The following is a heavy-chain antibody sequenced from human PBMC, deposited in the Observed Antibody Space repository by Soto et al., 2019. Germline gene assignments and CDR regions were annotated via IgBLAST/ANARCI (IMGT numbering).Heavy chain of an antibody. CDR3: ARGPVYDSSGFGFDP. J-gene: IGHJ5*02. CDR1: GFTFSSYW. V-gene: IGHV3-74*01. Sequence: GALRLSCAASGFTFSSYWMHWVRQAPGKGLVWVSRINSDGSSTSYADSVKGRFTISRDNAKNTLYLQMNSLRAEDTAVYYCARGPVYDSSGFGFDPWGQGTLVTVSS. D-gene: IGHD3-22*01. CDR2: INSDGSST.